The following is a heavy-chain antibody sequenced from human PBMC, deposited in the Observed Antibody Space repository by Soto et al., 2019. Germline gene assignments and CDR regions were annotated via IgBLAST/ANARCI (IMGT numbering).Heavy chain of an antibody. J-gene: IGHJ4*02. V-gene: IGHV3-66*01. CDR2: IYSGGST. CDR3: ARDLYSYGVFDY. D-gene: IGHD5-18*01. Sequence: GGSLRLSCAASGFTVSSNYMSWVRQAPGKGLEWVSVIYSGGSTYYADSVKGRFTISRNNSKNTLYLQMNSLRAEDTAVYYCARDLYSYGVFDYWGQGTLVTVSS. CDR1: GFTVSSNY.